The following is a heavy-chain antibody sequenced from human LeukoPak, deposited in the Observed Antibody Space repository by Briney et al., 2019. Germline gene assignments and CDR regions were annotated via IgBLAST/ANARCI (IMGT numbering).Heavy chain of an antibody. CDR2: IHHSGDT. V-gene: IGHV4-38-2*02. CDR3: ARSYASSGLDH. J-gene: IGHJ4*02. Sequence: MTSETLSLTCTVSGYSITSIYYWVWIRQPPGKALEWIGSIHHSGDTAYNPSLKSRVTISVDTSKSQFSLKLSSVTAADTAVYYCARSYASSGLDHWGQGTLVTVSS. CDR1: GYSITSIYY. D-gene: IGHD3-16*01.